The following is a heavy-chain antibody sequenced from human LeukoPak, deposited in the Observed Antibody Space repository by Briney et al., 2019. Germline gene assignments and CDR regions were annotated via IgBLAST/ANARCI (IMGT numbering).Heavy chain of an antibody. V-gene: IGHV4-30-2*01. J-gene: IGHJ2*01. CDR3: ARGGLSTVYWNFDL. D-gene: IGHD4-17*01. Sequence: PSETLSLTCTVSGGSISSGGYYWSWIRQPPGKGLEWIGYIYHSGSTYYNPSLKSRVTMSVDTSRNQFSLKLNSVTAADTAVYYCARGGLSTVYWNFDLWGRGTLVTVSS. CDR1: GGSISSGGYY. CDR2: IYHSGST.